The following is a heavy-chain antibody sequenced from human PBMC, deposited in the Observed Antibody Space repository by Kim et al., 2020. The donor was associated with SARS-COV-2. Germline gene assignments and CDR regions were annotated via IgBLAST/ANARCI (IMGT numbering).Heavy chain of an antibody. V-gene: IGHV3-23*01. CDR1: GFTFSSYA. CDR2: ISGSGGST. Sequence: GGSLRLSCAASGFTFSSYAMSWVRQAPGKGLEWVSAISGSGGSTYYADTVTGRFTISRDNSKNTLYLQMNSLRAEDTAVYYCAKDQVTTVTPFPCYWGQGTLLTVSS. CDR3: AKDQVTTVTPFPCY. J-gene: IGHJ4*02. D-gene: IGHD4-17*01.